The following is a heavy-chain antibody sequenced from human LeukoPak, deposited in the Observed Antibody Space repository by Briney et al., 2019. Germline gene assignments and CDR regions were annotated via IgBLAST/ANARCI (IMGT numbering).Heavy chain of an antibody. D-gene: IGHD2-15*01. V-gene: IGHV4-59*08. CDR1: GGSISSYY. Sequence: SETLSLTCTVSGGSISSYYWSWIRQPPGKRLEWIGYIYYSGSTNYNPSLKSRVTISADTSKNQFSLKLSSVTAADTAVYYCARRQLLLSAFDIWGQGTMVTVSS. CDR2: IYYSGST. CDR3: ARRQLLLSAFDI. J-gene: IGHJ3*02.